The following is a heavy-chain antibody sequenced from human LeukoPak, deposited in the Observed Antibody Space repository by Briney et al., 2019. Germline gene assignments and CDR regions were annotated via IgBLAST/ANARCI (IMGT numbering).Heavy chain of an antibody. CDR3: ARGPRNPILLGFWFDP. Sequence: SVKVSCKASGGTFSGYAISWVRQAPGQGLEWMGGIVPIFATTHYAQNFQGRVTITTDESTSTAYMELSSLRSEDTAVYYCARGPRNPILLGFWFDPWGQGTLVTVSS. D-gene: IGHD2-21*01. V-gene: IGHV1-69*05. CDR1: GGTFSGYA. CDR2: IVPIFATT. J-gene: IGHJ5*02.